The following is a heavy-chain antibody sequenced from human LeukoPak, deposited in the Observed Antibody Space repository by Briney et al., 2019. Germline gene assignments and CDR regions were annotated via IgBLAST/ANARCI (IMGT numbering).Heavy chain of an antibody. V-gene: IGHV3-23*01. CDR3: AKPRENSSGVGRYFDY. CDR2: ISGSGSST. CDR1: GFTFSSYA. Sequence: GGSLRLSCAASGFTFSSYAMSWVRQAPGKGLEWVSAISGSGSSTYYADSVKGRVTISRDNSKNTLYLQMNSLRAEDTAVYYCAKPRENSSGVGRYFDYWGQGTLVTVSS. J-gene: IGHJ4*02. D-gene: IGHD6-19*01.